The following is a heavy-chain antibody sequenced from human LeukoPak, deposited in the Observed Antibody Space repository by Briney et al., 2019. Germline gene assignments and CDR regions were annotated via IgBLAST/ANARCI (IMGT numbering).Heavy chain of an antibody. CDR2: INPNSGGT. CDR3: ARELIGGYYDSGGYNFDY. CDR1: GYTFTGYY. Sequence: ASVKVSCKASGYTFTGYYMHWVRQAPGQGLEWMGWINPNSGGTNYAQKFQGRVTMTRDTSISTAYMELSRLRSDDTAVYYCARELIGGYYDSGGYNFDYWGQGTLVTVSS. J-gene: IGHJ4*02. D-gene: IGHD3-22*01. V-gene: IGHV1-2*02.